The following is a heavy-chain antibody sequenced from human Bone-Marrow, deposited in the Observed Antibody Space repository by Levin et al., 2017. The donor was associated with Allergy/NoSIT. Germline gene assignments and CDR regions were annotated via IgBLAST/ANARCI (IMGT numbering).Heavy chain of an antibody. J-gene: IGHJ5*02. V-gene: IGHV4-30-2*01. Sequence: SETLSLTCAISGASISSGGYSWSWIRQTPGQGLEWIGHIYYSGSTYYNPSLKSRVIISVDRSKNQFSLKLRSVTAADTAVYYGAREYSNGRANWCDPWGQGTLVSVSS. CDR2: IYYSGST. D-gene: IGHD2/OR15-2a*01. CDR1: GASISSGGYS. CDR3: AREYSNGRANWCDP.